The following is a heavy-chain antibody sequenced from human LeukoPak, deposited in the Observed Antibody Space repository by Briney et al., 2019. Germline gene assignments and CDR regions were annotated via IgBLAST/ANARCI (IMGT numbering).Heavy chain of an antibody. Sequence: SETLSLTCSLSGDPIINYHWTWIRQPPGKGLEWIGEIYYSGSTNYNPSLKTRVTMSVDTSKNQFSLRLRSVTAADTAVYYCARRGGSYHDYWGQGTLVTVSS. CDR1: GDPIINYH. V-gene: IGHV4-59*08. CDR3: ARRGGSYHDY. D-gene: IGHD1-26*01. J-gene: IGHJ4*02. CDR2: IYYSGST.